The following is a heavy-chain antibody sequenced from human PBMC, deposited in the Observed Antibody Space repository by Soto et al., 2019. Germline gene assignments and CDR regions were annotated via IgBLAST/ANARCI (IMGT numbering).Heavy chain of an antibody. D-gene: IGHD2-2*01. J-gene: IGHJ4*02. CDR3: ARGYCSSTSCYPDY. Sequence: AASVKVSCKASGYTFTSYAMHWVRQAPGQRLEWMGWINAGNGNTKYSQKFQGRVTITRDTSASTAYLELSSLRSEDTAVYYCARGYCSSTSCYPDYWGQGTLVTVSS. CDR1: GYTFTSYA. CDR2: INAGNGNT. V-gene: IGHV1-3*01.